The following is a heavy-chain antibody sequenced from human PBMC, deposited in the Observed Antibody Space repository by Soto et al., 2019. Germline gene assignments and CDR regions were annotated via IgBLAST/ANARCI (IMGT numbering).Heavy chain of an antibody. CDR1: GFTFSSYA. V-gene: IGHV3-30-3*01. CDR3: AREEYYYDSSGSFDY. D-gene: IGHD3-22*01. CDR2: RSYDGSNK. J-gene: IGHJ4*02. Sequence: QVLLVESGGGVVQPGRSLRLSCAASGFTFSSYAMHWVSQAPGKGLEWVAVRSYDGSNKYYADSVKGRCTISRDNSKNTLYLQRNGLRAEDTAVYYCAREEYYYDSSGSFDYWVEGTLVTVSS.